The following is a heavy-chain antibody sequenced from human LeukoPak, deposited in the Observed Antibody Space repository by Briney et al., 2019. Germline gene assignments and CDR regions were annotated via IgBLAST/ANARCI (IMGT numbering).Heavy chain of an antibody. CDR2: INSGGSGT. CDR1: GFAFSSNW. J-gene: IGHJ4*02. Sequence: GGSLRLSCAASGFAFSSNWMHWVRQTPGKGLVWVSRINSGGSGTSYADSVEGRLTISRDNAKNTLYLQMNSLKGEDTAVYYCATSLGPLAEYWGRGTLVTVSS. D-gene: IGHD7-27*01. V-gene: IGHV3-74*01. CDR3: ATSLGPLAEY.